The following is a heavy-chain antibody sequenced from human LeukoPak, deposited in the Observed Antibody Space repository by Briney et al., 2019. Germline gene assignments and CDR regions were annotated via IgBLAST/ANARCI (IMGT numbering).Heavy chain of an antibody. D-gene: IGHD1-26*01. Sequence: GASVKVSCKASEYTFTGYYMHWVRQAPGQGLEWMGWINPNSGGTNYAQKFQGRVTMTRDTSISTAYMELTRLTSDDTAVYYCAREGYAGSCFDYWGRGTLVTVSS. CDR2: INPNSGGT. V-gene: IGHV1-2*02. CDR1: EYTFTGYY. J-gene: IGHJ4*02. CDR3: AREGYAGSCFDY.